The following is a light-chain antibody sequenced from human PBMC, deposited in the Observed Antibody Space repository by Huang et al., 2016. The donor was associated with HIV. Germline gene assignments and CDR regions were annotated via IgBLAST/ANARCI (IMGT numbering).Light chain of an antibody. CDR3: QQYNKWPPYT. CDR1: ESILRN. V-gene: IGKV3-15*01. Sequence: VMTQSPAILSVSPGEKATLPCRASESILRNLAWYQQRPGQPPRLRSSGASVRLPGNQDRVRGSGSGTEFSLTISSLQSEDFAVYYCQQYNKWPPYTYGQGTKLEIK. CDR2: GAS. J-gene: IGKJ2*01.